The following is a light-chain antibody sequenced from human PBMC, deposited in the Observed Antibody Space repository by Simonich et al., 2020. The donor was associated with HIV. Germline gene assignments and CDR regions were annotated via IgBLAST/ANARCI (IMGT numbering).Light chain of an antibody. CDR3: QQYNNWPLT. V-gene: IGKV3-15*01. Sequence: EIVMTQSPATLSVSPGERATLACRASQSVSSNFAWYQQKFGHAPRLLIYGASTRATVIPARFSGGGSGTEFTLTISSLQSEDFAVYYCQQYNNWPLTFGQGTRLEIK. J-gene: IGKJ5*01. CDR2: GAS. CDR1: QSVSSN.